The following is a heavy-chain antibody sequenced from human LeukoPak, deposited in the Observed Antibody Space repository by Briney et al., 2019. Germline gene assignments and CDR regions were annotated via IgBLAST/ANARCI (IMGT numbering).Heavy chain of an antibody. V-gene: IGHV1-18*01. D-gene: IGHD2-2*01. CDR2: ISAYNGNT. CDR3: IVVPATKSNWFDP. Sequence: ASVEVSCKAYGYSFTGSYMHWVRQAPGQGLEWMGWISAYNGNTNYAQKLQGRVTMTTDTSTSTAYMELRSLRSDDTAVYYCIVVPATKSNWFDPWGQGTLVTVSS. J-gene: IGHJ5*02. CDR1: GYSFTGSY.